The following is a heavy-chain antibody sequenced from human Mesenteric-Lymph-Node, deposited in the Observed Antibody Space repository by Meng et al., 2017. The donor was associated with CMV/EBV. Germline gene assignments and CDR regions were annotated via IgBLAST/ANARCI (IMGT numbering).Heavy chain of an antibody. CDR2: INSDGSST. Sequence: GESLKISCAASGFTFSSYWMHWVRQAPGKGLVWVSRINSDGSSTSYADSVKGRFTISRDNAKNTLYLQMNSLRAEDTAVYYCARALAYDFWSYYYDGMDVWGQGTTVTVSS. CDR1: GFTFSSYW. D-gene: IGHD3-3*01. CDR3: ARALAYDFWSYYYDGMDV. J-gene: IGHJ6*02. V-gene: IGHV3-74*01.